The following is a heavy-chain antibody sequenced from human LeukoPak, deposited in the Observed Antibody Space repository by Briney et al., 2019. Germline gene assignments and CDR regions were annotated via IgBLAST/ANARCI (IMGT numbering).Heavy chain of an antibody. CDR1: GVSISSSNSY. V-gene: IGHV4-39*01. CDR2: IYYTGNT. CDR3: ARQTGSGLFILP. Sequence: SETLSLTCSVSGVSISSSNSYWGWIRQPPGKGLEWIGSIYYTGNTYYNASLKSRVTISIDTSKNQFSLKLTSVTAADTAVYYCARQTGSGLFILPGGQGTLVTVSS. J-gene: IGHJ4*02. D-gene: IGHD3/OR15-3a*01.